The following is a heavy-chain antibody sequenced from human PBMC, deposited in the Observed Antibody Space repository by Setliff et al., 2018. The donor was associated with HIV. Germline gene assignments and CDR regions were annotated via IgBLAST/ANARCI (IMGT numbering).Heavy chain of an antibody. CDR1: GFTVSTYY. D-gene: IGHD1-26*01. CDR2: IYSGGDT. V-gene: IGHV3-66*02. J-gene: IGHJ6*03. Sequence: GSLRLSCAASGFTVSTYYMSWVRQAPGKGLEWISTIYSGGDTYHADSVKGRVTLSRDNSKNTLYLQMNSLRPEDTAVYYCARDGSAGWGAPPIYMDVWGKGTTVTVSS. CDR3: ARDGSAGWGAPPIYMDV.